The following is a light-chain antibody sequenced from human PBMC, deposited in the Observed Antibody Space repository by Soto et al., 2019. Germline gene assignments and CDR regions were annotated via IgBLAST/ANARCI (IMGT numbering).Light chain of an antibody. Sequence: DIVMTQSPDSLAVSLGERATINCKSSQSVLYSSNNKNYLAWYQQKPGQPPKLLIYWASTRESGVPDRFSGSGSGTDFTITFSSVQAEDVSVYYCQQYYSTLITFGQGTRLEIK. V-gene: IGKV4-1*01. CDR1: QSVLYSSNNKNY. CDR3: QQYYSTLIT. J-gene: IGKJ5*01. CDR2: WAS.